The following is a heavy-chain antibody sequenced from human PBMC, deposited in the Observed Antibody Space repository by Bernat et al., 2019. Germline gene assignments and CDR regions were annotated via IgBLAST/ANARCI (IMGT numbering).Heavy chain of an antibody. CDR2: ISGSGGST. Sequence: VQLVESGGGVVQPGRSLRLSCAASGFTFSSYAMSWVRQAPGKGLEWVSAISGSGGSTYYADSVKGRFTISRDNSKNTLYLQMNSLRAEDTAVYYCAKCSGWKVYYYYGMDVWGQGTTVTVSS. CDR3: AKCSGWKVYYYYGMDV. CDR1: GFTFSSYA. J-gene: IGHJ6*02. V-gene: IGHV3-23*04. D-gene: IGHD6-19*01.